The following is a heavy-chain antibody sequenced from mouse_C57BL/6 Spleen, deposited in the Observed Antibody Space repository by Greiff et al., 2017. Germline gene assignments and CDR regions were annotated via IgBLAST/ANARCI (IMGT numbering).Heavy chain of an antibody. J-gene: IGHJ4*01. Sequence: EVKLLESGGGLVKPGGSLKLSCAASGFTFSDYGMHWVRQAPEKGLEWVAYISSGSSTIYYADTVKGRFTISRDNAKNTRFLQMTRLRSEDTAMYYCARRCSYDVLYYYAMDYWGQGTSVTVSS. CDR1: GFTFSDYG. CDR2: ISSGSSTI. V-gene: IGHV5-17*01. D-gene: IGHD2-12*01. CDR3: ARRCSYDVLYYYAMDY.